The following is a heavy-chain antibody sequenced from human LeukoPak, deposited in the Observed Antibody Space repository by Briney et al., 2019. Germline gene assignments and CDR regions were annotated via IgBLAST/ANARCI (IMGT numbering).Heavy chain of an antibody. CDR1: GFTVSGNY. D-gene: IGHD4-23*01. CDR2: IYSGGTT. J-gene: IGHJ4*02. Sequence: GGSLRLSCAVSGFTVSGNYMSWVRHAPGKGLEWVSLIYSGGTTYYADSVKGRFTISRDSSKNTLYLQMNSLRAEDTAVYYCARRAGGYSHPYDYWGQGILVTVSS. CDR3: ARRAGGYSHPYDY. V-gene: IGHV3-53*01.